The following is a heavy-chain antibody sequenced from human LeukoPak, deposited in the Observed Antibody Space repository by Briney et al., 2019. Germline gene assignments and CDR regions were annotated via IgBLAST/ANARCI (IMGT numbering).Heavy chain of an antibody. Sequence: GGALRLSCAASGFTFSSYGMHWGRQAPGKGLEGGAFIRYDGSKKYYADAVKGRFTISTDNSTNTLSLQMNSLRAEDTAVYYCAPRVVPAAIGGQGPLVTVS. D-gene: IGHD2-2*01. CDR2: IRYDGSKK. CDR1: GFTFSSYG. CDR3: APRVVPAAI. J-gene: IGHJ4*02. V-gene: IGHV3-30*02.